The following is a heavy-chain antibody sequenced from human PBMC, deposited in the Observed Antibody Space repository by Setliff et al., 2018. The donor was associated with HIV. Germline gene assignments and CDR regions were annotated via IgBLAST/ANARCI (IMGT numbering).Heavy chain of an antibody. J-gene: IGHJ4*02. V-gene: IGHV3-33*01. Sequence: PGESLKISCAASGFTFSSYGMHWVRQAPGKGLEWVAVIWYDEDNKNYADSAKGRFTISRDQAKNSLYLQMNSLRAEDTGVYYCARARTGWYNFDYWGQGTPVTVSS. CDR3: ARARTGWYNFDY. D-gene: IGHD6-19*01. CDR2: IWYDEDNK. CDR1: GFTFSSYG.